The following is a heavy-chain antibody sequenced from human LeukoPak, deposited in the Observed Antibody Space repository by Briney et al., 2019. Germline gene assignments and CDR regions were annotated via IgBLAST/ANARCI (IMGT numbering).Heavy chain of an antibody. Sequence: GRSLRLSCAASGFTFSSYGMHWVRQAPGKGLEWVAVIWYGGSNKYYADSVKGRFTISRDNSKNTLYLQMNSLRAEDTAVYYCAKDTGNWFDPWGQGTLVTVSS. CDR3: AKDTGNWFDP. J-gene: IGHJ5*02. CDR1: GFTFSSYG. D-gene: IGHD2-8*02. CDR2: IWYGGSNK. V-gene: IGHV3-30*18.